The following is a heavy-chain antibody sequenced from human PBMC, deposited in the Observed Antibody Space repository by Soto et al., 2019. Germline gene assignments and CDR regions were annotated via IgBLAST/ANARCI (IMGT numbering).Heavy chain of an antibody. D-gene: IGHD3-22*01. J-gene: IGHJ4*02. CDR1: GGTFSSYA. Sequence: SVKVSCKASGGTFSSYAISWVRQAPGQGLEWMGGIIPIFGTANYAQKFQGRVTITADESTSTAYMELSSLRSEDTAVYYCARDYYYDSSGYFDYWGPGTLVTVSS. CDR3: ARDYYYDSSGYFDY. V-gene: IGHV1-69*13. CDR2: IIPIFGTA.